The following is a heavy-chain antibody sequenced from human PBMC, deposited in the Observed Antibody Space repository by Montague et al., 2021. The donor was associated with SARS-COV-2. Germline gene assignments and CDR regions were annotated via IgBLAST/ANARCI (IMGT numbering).Heavy chain of an antibody. CDR2: IYYTGNT. V-gene: IGHV4-39*02. D-gene: IGHD3-22*01. J-gene: IGHJ3*01. CDR3: ARLKRYFDSSGSPSAFDF. Sequence: SETLSLTCTVSGGSITNNIDYWAWIRRPPGKGLEWIGSIYYTGNTYYNPSLKSQVTISVVTSKNHFTLKLSSVTAAETAVYYCARLKRYFDSSGSPSAFDFWGQGTKVTVSS. CDR1: GGSITNNIDY.